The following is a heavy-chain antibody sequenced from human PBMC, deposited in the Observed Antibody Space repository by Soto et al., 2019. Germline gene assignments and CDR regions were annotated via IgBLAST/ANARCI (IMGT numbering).Heavy chain of an antibody. CDR2: IYWNDDK. CDR1: GFSLSTSGVG. Sequence: QITLKESGPTLVKPTQTLTLTCTFSGFSLSTSGVGVGWIRQPPGKALEWLALIYWNDDKRYSPSLKIRLTITKDTSKNQVVRTMTNMDPVDTATYYCAHSFYSSGGYYYYGMDVWGQGTTVTVSS. J-gene: IGHJ6*02. D-gene: IGHD6-19*01. V-gene: IGHV2-5*01. CDR3: AHSFYSSGGYYYYGMDV.